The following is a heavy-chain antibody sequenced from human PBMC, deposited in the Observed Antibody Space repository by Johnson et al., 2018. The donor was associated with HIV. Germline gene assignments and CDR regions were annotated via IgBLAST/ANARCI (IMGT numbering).Heavy chain of an antibody. CDR2: IKQDGSEK. V-gene: IGHV3-7*03. J-gene: IGHJ3*02. CDR3: TRGQYLSPFDAFDI. Sequence: VQLVESGGGLVKPGGSLRLSCAASGFIFSSYWMSWVRQAPGRGLEWVADIKQDGSEKYYVDSVKGRFSISRDNAKNSLYVQMNSLRAEDTALYFCTRGQYLSPFDAFDIWGQGTMVTVSS. CDR1: GFIFSSYW. D-gene: IGHD2/OR15-2a*01.